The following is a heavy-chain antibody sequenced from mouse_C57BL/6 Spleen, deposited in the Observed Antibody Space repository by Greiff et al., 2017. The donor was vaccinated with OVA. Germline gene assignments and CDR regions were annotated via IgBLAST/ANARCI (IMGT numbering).Heavy chain of an antibody. CDR3: ASSFYDYDLFAY. D-gene: IGHD2-4*01. CDR2: INPSSGYT. J-gene: IGHJ3*01. CDR1: GYTFTSYW. Sequence: VQLQQSGAELAKPGASVKLSCKASGYTFTSYWMHWVKQRPGQGLEWIGYINPSSGYTKYNQKFKDKATLTADKSSSTAYMHLSSLTYADSAVYYCASSFYDYDLFAYWGQGTLVTVSA. V-gene: IGHV1-7*01.